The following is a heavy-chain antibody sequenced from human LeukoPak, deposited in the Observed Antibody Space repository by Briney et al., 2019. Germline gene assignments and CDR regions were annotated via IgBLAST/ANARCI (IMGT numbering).Heavy chain of an antibody. J-gene: IGHJ5*02. CDR2: INPSGGST. CDR3: ATGFRYCSSTSCHQNWFDP. Sequence: ASVKVSCKASGYTFTSYYMHWVRQAPGQGLEWMGIINPSGGSTSYAQKFQGRVTMTRDTSTSTVYMELSSLRSEDTAVYYCATGFRYCSSTSCHQNWFDPWGQGTLVTVSS. D-gene: IGHD2-2*01. CDR1: GYTFTSYY. V-gene: IGHV1-46*01.